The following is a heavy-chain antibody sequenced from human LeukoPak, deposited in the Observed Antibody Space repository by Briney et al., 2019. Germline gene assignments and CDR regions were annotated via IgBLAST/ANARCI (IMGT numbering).Heavy chain of an antibody. V-gene: IGHV1-8*01. CDR1: GYAFTSYD. J-gene: IGHJ4*02. CDR2: MNPTSGNT. Sequence: ASVEVSCKASGYAFTSYDINWGRQATGQGLEWMGWMNPTSGNTGYAQKFQGRVTMTSNTSICTAYMELSSTRSEATAVYCCARRPAVGATGEFDYWGQGTLVTVSS. CDR3: ARRPAVGATGEFDY. D-gene: IGHD1-26*01.